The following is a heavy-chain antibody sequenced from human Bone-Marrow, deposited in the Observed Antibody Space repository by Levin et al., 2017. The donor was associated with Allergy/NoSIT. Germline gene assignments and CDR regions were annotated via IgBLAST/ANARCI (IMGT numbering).Heavy chain of an antibody. Sequence: SCTVSGGSISSRSYYWAWIRQPPGKGLEWIGNIYYTGSTYYNPSLKSRVTISVDTSKNQFSLKLNSVTAADTAVYCCARDGYNYGAFDIWGQGTMVTVSS. V-gene: IGHV4-39*07. CDR1: GGSISSRSYY. D-gene: IGHD5-24*01. J-gene: IGHJ3*02. CDR3: ARDGYNYGAFDI. CDR2: IYYTGST.